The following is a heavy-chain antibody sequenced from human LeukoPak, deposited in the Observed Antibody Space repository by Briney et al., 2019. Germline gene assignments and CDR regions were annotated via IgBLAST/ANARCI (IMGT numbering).Heavy chain of an antibody. Sequence: PSETLSLTCAVYGGSFSGYYWSWIRQPPGKGLEWIGEINHSGSTNYNPSLKSRVTISVDTSKNQFSLKLSSVTAADTAVYYCARHKRVATSLRFDYWGQGTLVTVSS. V-gene: IGHV4-34*01. J-gene: IGHJ4*02. CDR1: GGSFSGYY. D-gene: IGHD5-12*01. CDR2: INHSGST. CDR3: ARHKRVATSLRFDY.